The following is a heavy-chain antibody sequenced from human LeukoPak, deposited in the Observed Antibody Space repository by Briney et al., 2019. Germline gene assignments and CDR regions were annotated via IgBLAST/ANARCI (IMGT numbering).Heavy chain of an antibody. CDR1: GYTFTSYG. V-gene: IGHV1-18*01. D-gene: IGHD5-18*01. CDR3: ARALVGYSYGPFDY. Sequence: ASVKVSSKASGYTFTSYGISWVRQAPGQGLEWMGWISAYNGNTNYAQKLQGRVTMTTDTSTSTAYMELRSLRSDDTAVYYCARALVGYSYGPFDYWGQGTLVTVSS. CDR2: ISAYNGNT. J-gene: IGHJ4*02.